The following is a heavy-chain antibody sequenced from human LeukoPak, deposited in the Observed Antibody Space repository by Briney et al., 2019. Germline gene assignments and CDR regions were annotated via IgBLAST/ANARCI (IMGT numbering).Heavy chain of an antibody. V-gene: IGHV3-30*03. CDR3: ASPYYYGSGSYPTYYYYGMDV. CDR2: ISYDGSNK. Sequence: GGSLRLSCAASGFTFSSYGMHWVRQAPGKGLEWVAVISYDGSNKYYADSVKGRFTISRDNSKNTLYLQMNSLRAEDTAVYYCASPYYYGSGSYPTYYYYGMDVWGQGTTVTASS. D-gene: IGHD3-10*01. CDR1: GFTFSSYG. J-gene: IGHJ6*02.